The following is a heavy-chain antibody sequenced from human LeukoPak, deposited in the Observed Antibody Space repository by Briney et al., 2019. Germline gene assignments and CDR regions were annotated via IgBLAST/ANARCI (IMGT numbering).Heavy chain of an antibody. CDR3: AKTFQDRIHNTAAAGTRPLDY. D-gene: IGHD6-13*01. CDR2: IYYSGII. Sequence: SQTLSLTCTVCGGSISIGGYYWSWLRQHPGKGLEWIGYIYYSGIIYYNPSLKSRVPISVDTSNNQYSLKLSSVTAEDTAVYYGAKTFQDRIHNTAAAGTRPLDYWGQGTLVTVSS. J-gene: IGHJ4*02. V-gene: IGHV4-31*03. CDR1: GGSISIGGYY.